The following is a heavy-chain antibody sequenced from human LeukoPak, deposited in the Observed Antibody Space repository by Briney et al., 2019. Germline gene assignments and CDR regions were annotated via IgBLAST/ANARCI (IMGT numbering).Heavy chain of an antibody. CDR1: GFSLGDYA. D-gene: IGHD2-2*01. Sequence: PGRSLRLSCEASGFSLGDYAMHWVRQIPGKGLEWVSGITWDNGTIDYAGSVRGRFTIPRDNAKNSLYLQMNTLRPEDTAIYYCAKGKSIASLWYMDVWGKGTTVIVSS. CDR2: ITWDNGTI. V-gene: IGHV3-9*01. J-gene: IGHJ6*03. CDR3: AKGKSIASLWYMDV.